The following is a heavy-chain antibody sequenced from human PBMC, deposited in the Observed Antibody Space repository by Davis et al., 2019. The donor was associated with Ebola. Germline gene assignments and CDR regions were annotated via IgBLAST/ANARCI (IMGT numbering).Heavy chain of an antibody. Sequence: ASVKVSCKASGYTFTTYGITWVRQAPGLGLDWVGWISPSKGDTNYIQKLQGRVTLTTDTSTSTAYMELRSLRSDDTAVYYCARGGGSTYSGIDHWGQGTLVTVSS. J-gene: IGHJ4*02. CDR2: ISPSKGDT. CDR3: ARGGGSTYSGIDH. CDR1: GYTFTTYG. V-gene: IGHV1-18*01. D-gene: IGHD2-21*01.